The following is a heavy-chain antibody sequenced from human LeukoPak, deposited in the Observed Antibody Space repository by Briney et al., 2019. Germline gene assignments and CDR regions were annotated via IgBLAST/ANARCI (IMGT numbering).Heavy chain of an antibody. D-gene: IGHD2-15*01. J-gene: IGHJ4*02. CDR1: GFTFSRYA. Sequence: PGGSLRLSCAAFGFTFSRYALHWVRQAPGKGLGWVALTSSDGSDQYYADFVKGRFTISKDKSKNTLYLQMNSLKIEDTAVYYCARGSVGTPPPFDFWGQGTLVTVPS. CDR3: ARGSVGTPPPFDF. V-gene: IGHV3-30-3*01. CDR2: TSSDGSDQ.